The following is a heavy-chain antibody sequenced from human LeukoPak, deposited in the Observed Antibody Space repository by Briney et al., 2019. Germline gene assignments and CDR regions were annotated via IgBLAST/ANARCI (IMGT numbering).Heavy chain of an antibody. Sequence: GGSLRLSCAASGFTFSSYGMHWVRQAPGKGLEWVAFIRYDGSNKYYADSVKGRFTISRDNSKNTLYLQMNSLRAEDTAVYYCARAHDAGYGSGSKWYYYYYYMDVWGKGTTVTVSS. V-gene: IGHV3-30*02. CDR1: GFTFSSYG. D-gene: IGHD3-10*01. CDR3: ARAHDAGYGSGSKWYYYYYYMDV. J-gene: IGHJ6*03. CDR2: IRYDGSNK.